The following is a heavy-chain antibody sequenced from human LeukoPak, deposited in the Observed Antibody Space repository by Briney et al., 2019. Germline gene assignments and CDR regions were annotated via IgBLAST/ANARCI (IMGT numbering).Heavy chain of an antibody. D-gene: IGHD3-3*01. CDR3: ATTIPYYDFWSAREYYFDY. J-gene: IGHJ4*02. CDR2: IYYSGST. V-gene: IGHV4-39*01. CDR1: GGSTSSSSYY. Sequence: SETLSLTCTVSGGSTSSSSYYWGWIRQPPGKGLEWIGSIYYSGSTYYNPSLKSRVTISVDTSKNQFSLKLSSVTAADTAVYYCATTIPYYDFWSAREYYFDYWGQGTLVTVSS.